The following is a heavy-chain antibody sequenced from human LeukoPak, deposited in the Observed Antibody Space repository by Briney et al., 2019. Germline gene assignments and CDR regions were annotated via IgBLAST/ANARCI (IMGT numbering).Heavy chain of an antibody. CDR3: AREQQLVPTHDAFDI. CDR2: IVSSSAYI. J-gene: IGHJ3*02. V-gene: IGHV3-21*01. Sequence: GGSLRLSCAASGFTFSSYSMNWVRQAPGRGLEWVSSIVSSSAYIYYADSVKGRFTISRDNAKNSLYLQMNSLRAEDTAVYYCAREQQLVPTHDAFDIWGQGTMVTVSS. D-gene: IGHD6-13*01. CDR1: GFTFSSYS.